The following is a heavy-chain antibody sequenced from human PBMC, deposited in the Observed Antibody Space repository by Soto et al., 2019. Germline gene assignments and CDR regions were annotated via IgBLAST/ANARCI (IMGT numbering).Heavy chain of an antibody. CDR1: RNTYSSYA. D-gene: IGHD3-10*01. Sequence: AASVKGSCKASRNTYSSYAISWVRHTPGQGLEWMGGIIPIFGTATYAQKIRGRVTITADESTSTAYRGLSSLRSEDTAVYYCARTWWRSTMVQGVDYYYYGMEVWGLGTTVNVCS. V-gene: IGHV1-69*13. J-gene: IGHJ6*01. CDR2: IIPIFGTA. CDR3: ARTWWRSTMVQGVDYYYYGMEV.